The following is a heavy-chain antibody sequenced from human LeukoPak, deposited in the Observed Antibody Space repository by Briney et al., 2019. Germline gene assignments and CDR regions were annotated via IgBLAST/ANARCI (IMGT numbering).Heavy chain of an antibody. J-gene: IGHJ4*02. D-gene: IGHD3-16*02. CDR1: GGSISSGGYS. V-gene: IGHV4-30-2*01. CDR3: ARVVESTGHDYVWGSYRYYFDY. CDR2: IYQSGST. Sequence: PSETLSLTCAVSGGSISSGGYSWSWIRQPPGKGLDWIGYIYQSGSTYYNPSIKSRVTISVDRSKNQFSLKLTSVTAADTAVYYCARVVESTGHDYVWGSYRYYFDYWGQGTLVTVSS.